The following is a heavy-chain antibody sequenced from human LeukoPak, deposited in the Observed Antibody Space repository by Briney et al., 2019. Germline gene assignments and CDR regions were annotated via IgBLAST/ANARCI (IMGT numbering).Heavy chain of an antibody. D-gene: IGHD6-13*01. CDR2: ISYDGSNK. V-gene: IGHV3-30-3*01. Sequence: GGSLRLSCAASGFTFSSYAVHWVRQAPGKGLEWVAVISYDGSNKYYADSVKGRFTISRDNSKNTLYLQMNSLRAEDTAVYYCASVYSSSWYYFDYWGQGTLVTVSS. J-gene: IGHJ4*02. CDR3: ASVYSSSWYYFDY. CDR1: GFTFSSYA.